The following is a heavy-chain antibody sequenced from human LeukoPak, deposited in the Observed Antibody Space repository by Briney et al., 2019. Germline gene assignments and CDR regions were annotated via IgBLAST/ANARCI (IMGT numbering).Heavy chain of an antibody. J-gene: IGHJ4*02. V-gene: IGHV3-53*01. CDR1: GFTVSSNY. CDR2: IYSGGST. D-gene: IGHD3-10*01. CDR3: ARWVGGLSTTGQDY. Sequence: GGSLRLSCAASGFTVSSNYMSWVRQAPGKGLEWVSVIYSGGSTYYADSVKGRFTISRDNSKNTLYLQMNSLRAEDTAVYYCARWVGGLSTTGQDYWGQGTLVTVSP.